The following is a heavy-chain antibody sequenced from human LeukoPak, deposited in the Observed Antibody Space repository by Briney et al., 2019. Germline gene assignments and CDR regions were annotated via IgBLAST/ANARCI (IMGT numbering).Heavy chain of an antibody. CDR3: VRGTGY. J-gene: IGHJ4*02. CDR2: ISSNGDNT. Sequence: GGSLRLCCSVSGFTFSTYVMHWVRQASGKGLEYVSAISSNGDNTYYADSVKGRFTISRDNSKNTLYLQMSSLRADDTAVYYCVRGTGYWGQGTLVTVSS. CDR1: GFTFSTYV. V-gene: IGHV3-64D*06.